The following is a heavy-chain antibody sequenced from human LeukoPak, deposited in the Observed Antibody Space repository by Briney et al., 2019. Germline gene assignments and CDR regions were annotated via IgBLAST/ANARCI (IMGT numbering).Heavy chain of an antibody. CDR1: GYTFTSYG. CDR3: ARDDGPEEYYYDSSGKSADY. D-gene: IGHD3-22*01. V-gene: IGHV1-18*01. J-gene: IGHJ4*02. CDR2: ISAYNGNT. Sequence: ASVKVSCKASGYTFTSYGISWVRQAPGQGLEWMGWISAYNGNTNYAQKLQGRVTMTTDTSTSTAYMELRSLRSDDTAVYYCARDDGPEEYYYDSSGKSADYWGQGTLVTVSS.